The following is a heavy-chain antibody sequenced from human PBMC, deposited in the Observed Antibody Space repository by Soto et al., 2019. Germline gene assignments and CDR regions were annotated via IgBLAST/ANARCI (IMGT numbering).Heavy chain of an antibody. Sequence: EVQLVQSGAEVKKPGESLRISCKGSGYSFTSFWISWVRQMPGKGLEWMGRIDPVDSYTNYSPSFQGHTTISVNKSLSTAYLQWSSLKASDTAMYYCASHGYYYGSGSFDFWGQGTLVTVSS. CDR3: ASHGYYYGSGSFDF. D-gene: IGHD3-10*01. CDR2: IDPVDSYT. J-gene: IGHJ4*02. V-gene: IGHV5-10-1*03. CDR1: GYSFTSFW.